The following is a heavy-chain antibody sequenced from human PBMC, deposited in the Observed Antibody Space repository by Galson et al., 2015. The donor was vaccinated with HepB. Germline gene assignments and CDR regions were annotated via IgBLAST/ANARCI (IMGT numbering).Heavy chain of an antibody. D-gene: IGHD6-13*01. J-gene: IGHJ4*01. CDR1: GFTFSSYA. CDR2: ISGSGGST. Sequence: SLRLSCAASGFTFSSYAMNWVRQAPGKGLEWVSAISGSGGSTYYADSVKGRFTISRDNSKNTLYLQMNSLRAEDTAVYYCAKAVAAGIYYFDYWGQGTLVTVSS. V-gene: IGHV3-23*01. CDR3: AKAVAAGIYYFDY.